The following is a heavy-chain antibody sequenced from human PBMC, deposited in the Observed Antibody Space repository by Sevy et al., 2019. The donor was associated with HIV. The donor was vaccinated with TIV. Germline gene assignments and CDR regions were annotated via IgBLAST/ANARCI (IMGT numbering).Heavy chain of an antibody. V-gene: IGHV4-59*01. D-gene: IGHD3-3*02. Sequence: SETLSLTCTVSGGSIGSYYWSWIRQPPGKGLEWIGCVYYRGRTNYNPSLKSRLTVSVDTSKNQFSLKLSSVTAADTAVYYCARDFSRSSTYYFDYWGPGTLVTVSS. J-gene: IGHJ4*02. CDR1: GGSIGSYY. CDR3: ARDFSRSSTYYFDY. CDR2: VYYRGRT.